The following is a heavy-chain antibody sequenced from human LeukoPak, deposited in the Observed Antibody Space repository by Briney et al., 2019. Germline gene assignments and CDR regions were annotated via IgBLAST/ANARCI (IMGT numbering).Heavy chain of an antibody. CDR3: ARGTLDAFDI. CDR1: GFTFDDYA. V-gene: IGHV3-9*01. CDR2: ISWNSGSI. J-gene: IGHJ3*02. Sequence: GGSLRLSCAASGFTFDDYAMHWVRQAPGKGLEWVSGISWNSGSIGYADSVKGRFTISRDNAKNSLYLQMNSLRAEDTAVYYCARGTLDAFDIWGQGTMVTVSS.